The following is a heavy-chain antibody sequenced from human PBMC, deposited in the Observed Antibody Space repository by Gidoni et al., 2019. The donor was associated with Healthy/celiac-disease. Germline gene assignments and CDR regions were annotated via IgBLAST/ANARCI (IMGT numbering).Heavy chain of an antibody. CDR3: AKDRRDGYTFPCPFDY. CDR2: ISYDGSNK. V-gene: IGHV3-30*18. D-gene: IGHD5-12*01. J-gene: IGHJ4*02. Sequence: QVQLVESGGGVVQPGRSLRLSCTASGFTFSSYGMHWVRQAPGKGLEWVAVISYDGSNKYYADSVKGRFTISRDNSKNTLYLQMNSLRAEDTAVYYCAKDRRDGYTFPCPFDYWGQGTLVTVSS. CDR1: GFTFSSYG.